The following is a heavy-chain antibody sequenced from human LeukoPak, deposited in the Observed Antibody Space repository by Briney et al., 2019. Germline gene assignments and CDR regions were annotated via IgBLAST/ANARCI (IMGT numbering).Heavy chain of an antibody. D-gene: IGHD6-13*01. CDR1: GFTFSSYG. CDR2: ISYDGSNK. CDR3: AKAAAGTPLQH. Sequence: GGSLRLSCAASGFTFSSYGMHWVRQAPGKGLEWVAVISYDGSNKYYADSVKGRFTISRDNSKNTLYLQMNSLRAEDTAVYYCAKAAAGTPLQHWGQGTLVTVSS. V-gene: IGHV3-30*18. J-gene: IGHJ1*01.